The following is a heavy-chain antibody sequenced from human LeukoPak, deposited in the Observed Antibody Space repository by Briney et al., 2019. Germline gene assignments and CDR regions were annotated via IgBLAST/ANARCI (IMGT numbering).Heavy chain of an antibody. D-gene: IGHD3-3*01. CDR3: AREGDWSGYYLGWFDP. CDR1: GYTFTSYY. CDR2: INPSGGST. J-gene: IGHJ5*02. Sequence: ASVKVSCKASGYTFTSYYMHWVRQAPGQGLEWMGIINPSGGSTSYAQKFQGRVTMTRDMSTSTVYMELSSLRSEDTAMYYCAREGDWSGYYLGWFDPWGQGTLVTVSS. V-gene: IGHV1-46*01.